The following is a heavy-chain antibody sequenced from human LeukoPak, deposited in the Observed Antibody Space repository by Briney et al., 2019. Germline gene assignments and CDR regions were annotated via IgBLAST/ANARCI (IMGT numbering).Heavy chain of an antibody. Sequence: SETLSLTCAVYSGPLSGYYWSWIRQPPGKGLEWIGEINNSGSTNYNPSLKSRVTISVDTSKNQFSLKLSSVTAADTAVYYCARAPYSSGWLDDAFDIWGQGTMVTVSS. J-gene: IGHJ3*02. D-gene: IGHD6-19*01. CDR1: SGPLSGYY. CDR3: ARAPYSSGWLDDAFDI. V-gene: IGHV4-34*01. CDR2: INNSGST.